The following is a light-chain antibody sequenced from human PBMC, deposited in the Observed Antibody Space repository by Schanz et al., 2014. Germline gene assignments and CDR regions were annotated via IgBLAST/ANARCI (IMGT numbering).Light chain of an antibody. V-gene: IGKV3-20*01. Sequence: EIVMTQSPATLSVSPGESATLSCRASQSLSSSYLAWYQQKPGQAPRLLIYGASSRATGIPDRFSGSGSGTDFTLTISRPETEDFAVYYCQQYGSSPSTFGQGTRVEIK. J-gene: IGKJ1*01. CDR2: GAS. CDR3: QQYGSSPST. CDR1: QSLSSSY.